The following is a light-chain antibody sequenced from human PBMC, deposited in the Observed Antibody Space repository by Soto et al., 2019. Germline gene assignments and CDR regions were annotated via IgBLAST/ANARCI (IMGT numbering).Light chain of an antibody. CDR2: KAS. J-gene: IGKJ2*01. V-gene: IGKV1-5*03. Sequence: DIQMTQSPSTLSASVGDRVTITCRASQSISSWLAWYQQKPGKAPKLLIYKASSLESAVPSRFSGSGSGTELTLTISSLQPDDFATYYCQKYNSYSGYTFDQVTNLEIK. CDR3: QKYNSYSGYT. CDR1: QSISSW.